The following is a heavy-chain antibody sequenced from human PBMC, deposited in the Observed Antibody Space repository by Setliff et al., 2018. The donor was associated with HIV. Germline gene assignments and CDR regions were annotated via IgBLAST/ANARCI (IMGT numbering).Heavy chain of an antibody. J-gene: IGHJ4*02. CDR3: ARDNRTGYSSGWPLDF. Sequence: ASVKVSCKASGYYFTAYYMHWVRQAPGQGLEWMGWINPNTGGTQYAQKFQGRVTVTRDTPIRTAYMELKSLRSDDTAVYFCARDNRTGYSSGWPLDFGGQGTLVTVSS. V-gene: IGHV1-2*02. CDR1: GYYFTAYY. CDR2: INPNTGGT. D-gene: IGHD6-19*01.